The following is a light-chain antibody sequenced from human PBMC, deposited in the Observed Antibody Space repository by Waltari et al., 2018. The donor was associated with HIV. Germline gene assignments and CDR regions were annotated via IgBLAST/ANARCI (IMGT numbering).Light chain of an antibody. CDR3: AAWDDSLSGWV. CDR2: RNS. J-gene: IGLJ3*02. V-gene: IGLV1-47*01. Sequence: QSALTQPPSTSGTPGQTVTIPCSGSSSNIVDNYLSWSQQLPGTAPKLLIYRNSQRPSGVRDRFSGSKSGTSASLAINDLRSEDEAEYHCAAWDDSLSGWVFGGGTNLTVL. CDR1: SSNIVDNY.